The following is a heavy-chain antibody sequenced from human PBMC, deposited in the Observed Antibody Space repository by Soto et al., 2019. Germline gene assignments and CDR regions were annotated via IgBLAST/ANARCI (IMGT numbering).Heavy chain of an antibody. CDR2: ISYDGSNK. J-gene: IGHJ6*02. CDR3: AKELVAPPLDGMDV. Sequence: GGSLRLSCAASGFTFSSYGMHWVRQAPGKGLEWVAVISYDGSNKCYADSVKGRFTISRDNSKNTLYLQMNSLRAEDTAVYYCAKELVAPPLDGMDVWGQGTTVTVSS. D-gene: IGHD5-12*01. V-gene: IGHV3-30*18. CDR1: GFTFSSYG.